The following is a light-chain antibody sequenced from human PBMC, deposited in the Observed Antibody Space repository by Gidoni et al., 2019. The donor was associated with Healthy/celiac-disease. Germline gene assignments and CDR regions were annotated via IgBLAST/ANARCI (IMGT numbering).Light chain of an antibody. V-gene: IGKV4-1*01. CDR2: WAS. J-gene: IGKJ4*01. CDR1: QSVLYSSNNKNY. Sequence: DIVMTQSQDSLAVSLGERATINCKSSQSVLYSSNNKNYLAWYHQKPGQPPKLLIYWASTRESWVPDRFSGSGSGTDFTLTISSLQAEDVAVYYCQQYYSTPLTFGGGTKVEIK. CDR3: QQYYSTPLT.